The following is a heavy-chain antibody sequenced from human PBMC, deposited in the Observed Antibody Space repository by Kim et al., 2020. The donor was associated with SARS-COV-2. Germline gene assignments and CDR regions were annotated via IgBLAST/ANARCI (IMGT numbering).Heavy chain of an antibody. Sequence: GGSLRLSCGVSGFTFSSYALSWVRQTPGKGLEWVSGISAGGGSTYYADCVKGRFTISRDNSKNRVYLQMSSLRSEDTAVYFCARDLTAKYTSSWLFDYWG. J-gene: IGHJ4*01. CDR1: GFTFSSYA. D-gene: IGHD6-13*01. V-gene: IGHV3-23*01. CDR3: ARDLTAKYTSSWLFDY. CDR2: ISAGGGST.